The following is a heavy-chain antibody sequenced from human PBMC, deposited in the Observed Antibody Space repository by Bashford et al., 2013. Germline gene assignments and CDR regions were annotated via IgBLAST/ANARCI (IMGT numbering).Heavy chain of an antibody. D-gene: IGHD3-22*01. CDR3: ARSKRSYYYDSSGYDFDY. Sequence: SETLSLTCIVSGGPISLYYWGWIRQPPGKGLEWIGYIYYSGSTNYNPSLKSRVTISVDTSKNQFSLKLSSVTAADTAVYYCARSKRSYYYDSSGYDFDYWGQGTLVTVSS. CDR2: IYYSGST. V-gene: IGHV4-59*08. J-gene: IGHJ4*02. CDR1: GGPISLYY.